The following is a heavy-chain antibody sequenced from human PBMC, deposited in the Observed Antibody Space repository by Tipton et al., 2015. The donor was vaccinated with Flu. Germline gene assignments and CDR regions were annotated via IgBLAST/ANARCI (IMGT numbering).Heavy chain of an antibody. Sequence: TLSLTCTVSGGPFSTPQYIWTWVRRPAGKGLEWIGRIHYNGVTNYNPSLESRVTMSVDASKKQFSLRLSSVTAADTAIYYCARGSGSGTYVIFDFWGQGTLVTVSS. V-gene: IGHV4-4*07. CDR1: GGPFSTPQYI. CDR3: ARGSGSGTYVIFDF. D-gene: IGHD3-10*01. CDR2: IHYNGVT. J-gene: IGHJ4*02.